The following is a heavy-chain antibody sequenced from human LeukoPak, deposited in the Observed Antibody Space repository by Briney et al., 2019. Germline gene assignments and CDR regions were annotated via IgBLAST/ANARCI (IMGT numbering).Heavy chain of an antibody. V-gene: IGHV3-23*01. J-gene: IGHJ5*01. Sequence: GGSLRLSCAASGFTFSSNAMSGGRQAPGKGLEWVSAISGIGGRPYYAHSVKGWFTISRDNSTNVLYLRMNSLTAEDTAIYYCTKDRPNFPANSGHYYRRDGDSWGQGTLVTVSS. CDR3: TKDRPNFPANSGHYYRRDGDS. D-gene: IGHD3-22*01. CDR1: GFTFSSNA. CDR2: ISGIGGRP.